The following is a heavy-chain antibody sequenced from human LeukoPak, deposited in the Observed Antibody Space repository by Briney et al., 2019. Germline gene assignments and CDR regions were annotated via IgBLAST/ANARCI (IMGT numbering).Heavy chain of an antibody. CDR1: GGSTSSYY. CDR3: ARRGSSGHFDY. CDR2: IYYSGST. Sequence: SETLSLTCTVSGGSTSSYYWSWIRQPPGKGLEWIGYIYYSGSTNYNPSLKSRVTISVDTSKNQFSLKLSSVTAADTAVYYCARRGSSGHFDYWGQGTLVTVSS. D-gene: IGHD1-1*01. V-gene: IGHV4-59*08. J-gene: IGHJ4*02.